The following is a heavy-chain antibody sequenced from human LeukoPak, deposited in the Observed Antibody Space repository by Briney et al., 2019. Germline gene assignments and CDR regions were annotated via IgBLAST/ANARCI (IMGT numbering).Heavy chain of an antibody. CDR1: GFTFSSYW. CDR2: IKQDGSEK. D-gene: IGHD6-13*01. Sequence: GGSLRLSCAASGFTFSSYWMSWVRQAPGKGLEWVANIKQDGSEKYYVDSVKGRFTISRDNAKNSLYLQMNSLRAEDTAVYYCARDRENGSSSWWGNYYYYYYMDVWGKGTTVTVSS. CDR3: ARDRENGSSSWWGNYYYYYYMDV. J-gene: IGHJ6*03. V-gene: IGHV3-7*01.